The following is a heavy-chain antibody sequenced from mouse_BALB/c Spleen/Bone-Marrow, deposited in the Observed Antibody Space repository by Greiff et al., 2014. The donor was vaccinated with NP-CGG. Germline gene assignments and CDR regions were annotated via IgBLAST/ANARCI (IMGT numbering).Heavy chain of an antibody. CDR3: ASSGNYEGGAMDD. V-gene: IGHV14-3*02. D-gene: IGHD2-1*01. CDR2: KEKTNGNT. J-gene: IGHJ4*01. Sequence: VQLQQSGAELVKPGASVKLACTASGFKKKEKKRKGGKKRKEKGREGKGRKEKTNGNTKYVPTFQGKATITADTSSNTAYLQLSSLTSEDTAVYDSASSGNYEGGAMDDWGQGISVTVSS. CDR1: GFKKKEKK.